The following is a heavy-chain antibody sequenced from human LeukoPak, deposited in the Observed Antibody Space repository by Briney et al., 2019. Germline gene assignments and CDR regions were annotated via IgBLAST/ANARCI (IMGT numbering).Heavy chain of an antibody. J-gene: IGHJ6*03. CDR1: GFTFSTYG. Sequence: GGSLRLSCAASGFTFSTYGMSWIRQAPGKGLEWVSSISRSGSTKYYADSVKGRFTISRDNAKNSLFLQMNSLRAEDTAVYYCARVLRYCSGGNCYSGGLGYMDVWGKGTTVAISS. CDR2: ISRSGSTK. D-gene: IGHD2-15*01. V-gene: IGHV3-11*01. CDR3: ARVLRYCSGGNCYSGGLGYMDV.